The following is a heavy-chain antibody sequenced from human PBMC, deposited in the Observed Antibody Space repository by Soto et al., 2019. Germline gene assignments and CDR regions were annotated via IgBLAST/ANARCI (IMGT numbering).Heavy chain of an antibody. CDR2: IYPGDSDT. J-gene: IGHJ4*02. V-gene: IGHV5-51*01. D-gene: IGHD2-2*01. CDR3: ARHGGRLIAPAY. Sequence: GESLKISCKGSGYTFTDYWIGWVRQLPGKGLEWMGIIYPGDSDTRYSPSFQGQVAMSVDKSISTAYLQWNSLKASDTAMYYCARHGGRLIAPAYWGQGTLVTVSS. CDR1: GYTFTDYW.